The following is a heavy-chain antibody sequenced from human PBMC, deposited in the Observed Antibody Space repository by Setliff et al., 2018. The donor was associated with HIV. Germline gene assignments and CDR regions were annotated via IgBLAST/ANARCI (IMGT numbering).Heavy chain of an antibody. D-gene: IGHD3-10*01. J-gene: IGHJ6*03. CDR3: TRRGADSYYPRPLDI. CDR1: GGSISTSSYY. Sequence: SETLSLTCTVYGGSISTSSYYWAWIRQPPGKGLEWIGSMYYSGSTNYNPSLKSRVTISVDTSKNQFSLRPNSVTAADTAIYYCTRRGADSYYPRPLDIWGKGTTVTV. V-gene: IGHV4-39*07. CDR2: MYYSGST.